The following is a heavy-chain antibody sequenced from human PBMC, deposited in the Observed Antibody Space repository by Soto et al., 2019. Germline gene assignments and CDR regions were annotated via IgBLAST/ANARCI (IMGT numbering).Heavy chain of an antibody. CDR1: GYTFSNYG. CDR2: ISLYSDGA. Sequence: ASVKVSCKTSGYTFSNYGITWVRQAPGQPLEWLGWISLYSDGANYAQKFQGRVSMTTDTSTTTAYMELRSLRSDDTAVYYCARVVPGAEAWFGPWGQGTLVTVSS. D-gene: IGHD2-2*01. CDR3: ARVVPGAEAWFGP. J-gene: IGHJ5*02. V-gene: IGHV1-18*01.